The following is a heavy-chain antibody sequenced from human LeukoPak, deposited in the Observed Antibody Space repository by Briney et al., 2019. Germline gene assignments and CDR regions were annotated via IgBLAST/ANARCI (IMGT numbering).Heavy chain of an antibody. CDR2: INPNSGGT. J-gene: IGHJ5*02. CDR3: AGWWEPFHNWFDP. V-gene: IGHV1-2*02. Sequence: ASVKVSCKASGYTFTGYYMHWVRQAPGQGLEWMGWINPNSGGTNYAQKFQGRVTMTRDTSISTAYMELSRLRSDDTAVYYCAGWWEPFHNWFDPWGQGTLVTVSS. D-gene: IGHD2-15*01. CDR1: GYTFTGYY.